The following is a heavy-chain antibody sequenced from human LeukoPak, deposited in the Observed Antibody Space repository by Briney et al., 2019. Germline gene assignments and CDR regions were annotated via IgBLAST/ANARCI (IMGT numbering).Heavy chain of an antibody. CDR2: ISSSSSYI. CDR3: ARGTHYVWGSYRPAYFDY. V-gene: IGHV3-21*01. Sequence: PGGSLRLSCAASGFTFSSYSMNWVRQAPGKGLEWVSSISSSSSYIYYADSVKGRFTISRDNAKNSLYLQMNSLRAEDTAVYYCARGTHYVWGSYRPAYFDYWGQGTLVTVSS. D-gene: IGHD3-16*02. CDR1: GFTFSSYS. J-gene: IGHJ4*02.